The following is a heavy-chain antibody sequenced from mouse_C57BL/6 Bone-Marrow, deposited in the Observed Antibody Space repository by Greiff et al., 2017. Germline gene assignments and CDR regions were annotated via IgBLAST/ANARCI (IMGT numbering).Heavy chain of an antibody. CDR2: INPSSGYT. D-gene: IGHD5-5*01. V-gene: IGHV1-7*01. CDR1: GYTFTSYW. Sequence: QVQLQQSGAELANPGASVKLSCKASGYTFTSYWMHRVKQRPGKGLEWIGYINPSSGYTKYNQKFKDKATLTADKSSSTAYLQLSSPTYEDSAFYYCARLPSYWGQGTLVTVSA. CDR3: ARLPSY. J-gene: IGHJ3*01.